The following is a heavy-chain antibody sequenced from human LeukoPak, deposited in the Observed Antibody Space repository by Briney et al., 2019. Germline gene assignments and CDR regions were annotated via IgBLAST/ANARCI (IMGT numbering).Heavy chain of an antibody. J-gene: IGHJ6*02. CDR3: ARGTNYDILTCGMDV. CDR2: IYPSGAT. D-gene: IGHD3-9*01. V-gene: IGHV4-4*07. Sequence: SETLSLTCTVSGGSIHNYYWSWIRQLAGKGLEWIGRIYPSGATNYNPSLKSRVTMSLDTSKNQFSLKLGSVTAADTAVYYCARGTNYDILTCGMDVWGQGTTVTVSS. CDR1: GGSIHNYY.